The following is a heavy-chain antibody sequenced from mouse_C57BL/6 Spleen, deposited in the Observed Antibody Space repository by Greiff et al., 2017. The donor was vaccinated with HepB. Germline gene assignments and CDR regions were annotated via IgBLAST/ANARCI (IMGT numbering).Heavy chain of an antibody. D-gene: IGHD1-1*01. CDR1: GYTFTSYW. J-gene: IGHJ3*01. CDR3: ASGTTVVATD. V-gene: IGHV1-55*01. Sequence: QVQLQQPGAELVKPGASVKMSCKASGYTFTSYWITWVKQRPGQGLEWIGDIYPRSGNTYYNEKFKGKATLTADKSSSTAYMELRSLTSEDSAVYFCASGTTVVATDWGQGTLVTVSA. CDR2: IYPRSGNT.